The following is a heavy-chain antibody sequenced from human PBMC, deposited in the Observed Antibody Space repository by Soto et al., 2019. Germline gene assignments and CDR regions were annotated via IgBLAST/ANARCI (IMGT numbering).Heavy chain of an antibody. J-gene: IGHJ4*02. Sequence: EVQVVESGGGLIQPGGSLRLSCAVSGFTVTINYMSWVRQAPGKGLEWVSVIYSGGTIYYADSVKGRFTISRDTSKNTLYLQMTSLRGEDTAMYYCHGYGYWGQGTLVTVSS. CDR2: IYSGGTI. CDR1: GFTVTINY. CDR3: HGYGY. D-gene: IGHD5-12*01. V-gene: IGHV3-53*01.